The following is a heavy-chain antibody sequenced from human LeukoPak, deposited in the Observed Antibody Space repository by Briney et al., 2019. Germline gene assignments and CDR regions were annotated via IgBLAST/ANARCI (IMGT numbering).Heavy chain of an antibody. CDR2: INWNGGST. J-gene: IGHJ4*02. Sequence: TGGSLRPSCAASGFTFDDYGMSWVRQAPGKGLEWVSGINWNGGSTGYADSVKGRFTISRDNAKNSLYLQMNSLRAEDTALYYCARADYDSSGCDYWGQGTLVTVSS. CDR3: ARADYDSSGCDY. V-gene: IGHV3-20*04. CDR1: GFTFDDYG. D-gene: IGHD3-22*01.